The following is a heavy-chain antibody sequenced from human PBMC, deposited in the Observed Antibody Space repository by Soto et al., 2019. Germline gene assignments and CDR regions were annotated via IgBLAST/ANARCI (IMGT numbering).Heavy chain of an antibody. CDR1: GFTFSSYW. J-gene: IGHJ4*02. CDR2: INSDGSST. CDR3: ARVMLGGHSDY. Sequence: ESLKISCAASGFTFSSYWMHLVRQAPGKGLVWVSRINSDGSSTSYADSVKGRFTISRDNAKNTLYLQMNSLSSDDTAVYYCARVMLGGHSDYWGQGTLVTV. D-gene: IGHD2-15*01. V-gene: IGHV3-74*01.